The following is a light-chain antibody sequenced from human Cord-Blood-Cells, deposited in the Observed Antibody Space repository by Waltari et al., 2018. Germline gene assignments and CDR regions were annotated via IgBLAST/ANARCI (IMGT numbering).Light chain of an antibody. CDR2: GKN. CDR3: NSRDSSGNHQVV. Sequence: SSELTQDPAVSVALGQTVRITCQGDSLRSYYASWYQQKPGQAPVLVIYGKNNRPSGIPVRFSGSSSGNTASLTITGAQAEDEADYYCNSRDSSGNHQVVFGGGTKLTVL. CDR1: SLRSYY. V-gene: IGLV3-19*01. J-gene: IGLJ2*01.